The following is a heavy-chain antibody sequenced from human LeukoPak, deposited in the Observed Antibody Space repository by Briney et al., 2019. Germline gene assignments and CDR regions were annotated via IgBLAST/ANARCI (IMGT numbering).Heavy chain of an antibody. CDR3: ARESSLLRSTDY. D-gene: IGHD3-3*01. CDR1: GGSISSGSYY. V-gene: IGHV4-61*02. J-gene: IGHJ4*02. Sequence: SETLSLTCTVSGGSISSGSYYWSWIRRPAGKGLEWIGRICTSGSTNYNPSLKSRVIISVDTSKNQFSLKLSSVTAADTAVYYCARESSLLRSTDYWGQGTLVTVSS. CDR2: ICTSGST.